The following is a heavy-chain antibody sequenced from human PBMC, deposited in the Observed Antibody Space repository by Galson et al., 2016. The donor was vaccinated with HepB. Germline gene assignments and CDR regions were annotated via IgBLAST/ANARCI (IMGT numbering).Heavy chain of an antibody. Sequence: SLRLSCAASGLNFNNYVMHWVRQAPGKGLEWVALISFDVNNKYYADSVKGRFTISRDNSRNTLYLHMSSVTTEVTAMYYCARGGHIVVVTSTRNFDPFNIWGQGTLVTVSS. CDR1: GLNFNNYV. V-gene: IGHV3-30-3*01. J-gene: IGHJ3*02. CDR3: ARGGHIVVVTSTRNFDPFNI. CDR2: ISFDVNNK. D-gene: IGHD2-21*02.